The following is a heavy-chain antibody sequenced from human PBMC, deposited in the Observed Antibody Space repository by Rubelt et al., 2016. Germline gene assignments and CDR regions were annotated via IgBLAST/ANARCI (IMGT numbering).Heavy chain of an antibody. CDR2: IYYSGST. D-gene: IGHD3-10*01. CDR1: RGSISTYY. CDR3: AGYYGSGNYPGIGY. J-gene: IGHJ4*02. V-gene: IGHV4-59*01. Sequence: QVQLRESGPGLVKPSETLSLTCTVSRGSISTYYWSWIRQPPGRGLEWIGYIYYSGSTSYNPSLESRVTMSVVTSKNQFSLKLTSVTAADTAVYYCAGYYGSGNYPGIGYWGQGTLVTVSS.